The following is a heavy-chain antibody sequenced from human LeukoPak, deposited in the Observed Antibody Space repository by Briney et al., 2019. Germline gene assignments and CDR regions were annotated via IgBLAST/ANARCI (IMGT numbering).Heavy chain of an antibody. CDR2: INPNSGGT. J-gene: IGHJ5*02. V-gene: IGHV1-2*02. CDR1: GYTFTGYY. Sequence: ASVKVSCKASGYTFTGYYMHWVRQAPGQGLEWMGWINPNSGGTNYAQKFQGRVTMTRDTSISTAYMELSRLRSDDTAVCYCARARRITMIVVANNWFDPWGQGTLVTVSS. D-gene: IGHD3-22*01. CDR3: ARARRITMIVVANNWFDP.